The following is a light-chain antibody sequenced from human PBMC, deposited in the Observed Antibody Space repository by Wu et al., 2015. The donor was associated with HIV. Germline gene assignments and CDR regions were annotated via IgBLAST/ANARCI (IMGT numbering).Light chain of an antibody. CDR2: DAS. CDR3: QQFNNNPLT. J-gene: IGKJ2*01. Sequence: AVHLTQSPSSLSASVGDRVTVTCRSSHVINSALAWYQQKPGKAPKLLIYDASLLNSGVPSRFSGTKSGTDFNLTINTVRPEDFATYYCQQFNNNPLTFGRGPSWMSN. V-gene: IGKV1D-13*01. CDR1: HVINSA.